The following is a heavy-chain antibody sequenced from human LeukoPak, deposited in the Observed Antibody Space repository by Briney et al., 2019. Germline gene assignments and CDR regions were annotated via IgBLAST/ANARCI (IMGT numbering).Heavy chain of an antibody. J-gene: IGHJ6*02. V-gene: IGHV4-30-4*01. CDR1: GGSISSGDYY. D-gene: IGHD1-1*01. CDR2: IYYSGST. Sequence: SQTLSLTCTVSGGSISSGDYYWSWIRQPPGKGLEWIGYIYYSGSTYYNPSLKSRVTISVDTSKNQFSLKLSSVTAADTAVYYCARQGAGGIYYYYYYGMDVWGQGTTVTVSS. CDR3: ARQGAGGIYYYYYYGMDV.